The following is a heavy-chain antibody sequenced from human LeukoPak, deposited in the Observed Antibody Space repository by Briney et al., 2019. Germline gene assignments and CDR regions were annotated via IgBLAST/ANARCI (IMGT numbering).Heavy chain of an antibody. V-gene: IGHV3-64D*06. CDR1: GGTFSSYA. J-gene: IGHJ4*02. CDR3: VKPGLAYWGGDCYYDY. CDR2: ISSNGGST. D-gene: IGHD2-21*02. Sequence: GGSLRLSCSASGGTFSSYAMHWVRKAPGQGLEYVSAISSNGGSTYYADSVKGRFTISRDNSKNTLYLQMSSLRAEDTAVYYCVKPGLAYWGGDCYYDYYGQGALGTVSS.